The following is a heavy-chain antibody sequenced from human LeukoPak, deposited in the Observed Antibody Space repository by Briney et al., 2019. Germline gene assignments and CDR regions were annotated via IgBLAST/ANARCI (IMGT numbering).Heavy chain of an antibody. V-gene: IGHV1-8*03. CDR1: GYTFTSYD. CDR2: MNLNSGNT. CDR3: ARGLGIAALPNWFDP. Sequence: ASVKVSCKASGYTFTSYDINWVRQATGQGLEWMGWMNLNSGNTGYAQKFQGRVTITRNTSISTAYMELSSLRSEDTAVYYCARGLGIAALPNWFDPWGQGTLVTVSS. J-gene: IGHJ5*02. D-gene: IGHD6-6*01.